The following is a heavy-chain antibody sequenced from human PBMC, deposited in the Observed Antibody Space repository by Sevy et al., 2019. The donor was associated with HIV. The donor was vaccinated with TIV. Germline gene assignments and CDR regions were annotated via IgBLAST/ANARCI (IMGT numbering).Heavy chain of an antibody. CDR2: IYTSGST. V-gene: IGHV4-61*02. J-gene: IGHJ4*02. Sequence: SETLSLTCTVSGGSISSGSYYWSWIRQPAGKGLEWIGRIYTSGSTNYNPSLKSRVTMSVDTSKNQFSLKLSSVTAADTAVYYCVRSTYYYDSSGYYSAWLFDYWGQGTLVTVSS. CDR3: VRSTYYYDSSGYYSAWLFDY. D-gene: IGHD3-22*01. CDR1: GGSISSGSYY.